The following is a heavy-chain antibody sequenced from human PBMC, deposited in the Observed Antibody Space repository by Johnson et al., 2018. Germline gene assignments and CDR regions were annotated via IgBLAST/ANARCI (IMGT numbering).Heavy chain of an antibody. CDR2: ISYDGSDK. Sequence: QVQLVQSGGGVVQPGRSLRLSCAASGFAFSSYGLHWVRQAPGKGLEWVAIISYDGSDKYYADSVKGRFTISRYNSKNMLYLQVNSLRAEDTAIYYCATLTSVTVRQTHYFDYMDVWGKGTTVTVSS. D-gene: IGHD2-21*02. CDR3: ATLTSVTVRQTHYFDYMDV. V-gene: IGHV3-30*03. J-gene: IGHJ6*03. CDR1: GFAFSSYG.